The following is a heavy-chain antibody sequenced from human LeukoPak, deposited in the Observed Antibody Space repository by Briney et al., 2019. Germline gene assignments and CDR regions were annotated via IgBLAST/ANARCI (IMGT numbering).Heavy chain of an antibody. D-gene: IGHD5-12*01. J-gene: IGHJ6*02. V-gene: IGHV3-48*04. Sequence: PGGSLRLSCAASGFTFSNYNMNWVRQAPGKGLEWVSYITTSSTTTYYADSVKGRFTISRDNAKNSLYLQMNSLRAEDTAVYYCARDLGATLLMDVWGQGTTVTVSS. CDR1: GFTFSNYN. CDR2: ITTSSTTT. CDR3: ARDLGATLLMDV.